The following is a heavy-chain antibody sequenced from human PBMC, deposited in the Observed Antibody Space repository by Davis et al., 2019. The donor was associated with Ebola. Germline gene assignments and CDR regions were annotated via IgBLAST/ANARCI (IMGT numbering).Heavy chain of an antibody. Sequence: GESLKISCAASGFTFSSYAMSWVRQAPGKGLEWVSAISGSGGSTYYADSVKGRFTISRDNAKNSLYLQMNSLRAEDTAVYYCARDSTIAAADSLYYYYYYGMDVWGKGTTVTVSS. CDR2: ISGSGGST. CDR1: GFTFSSYA. V-gene: IGHV3-23*01. CDR3: ARDSTIAAADSLYYYYYYGMDV. J-gene: IGHJ6*04. D-gene: IGHD6-13*01.